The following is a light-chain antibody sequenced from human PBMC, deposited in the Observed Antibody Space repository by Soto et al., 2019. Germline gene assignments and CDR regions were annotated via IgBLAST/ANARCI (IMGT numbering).Light chain of an antibody. J-gene: IGKJ1*01. CDR1: QSVSSSR. CDR2: GAS. V-gene: IGKV3-20*01. CDR3: QQYGSSSWT. Sequence: EIVFTHSPGTLSLSPGDRATLSCRASQSVSSSRLAWYRQKPGQAPRLLIYGASSRATGIPDRFSGSGSGTDLTLTISRLEPEDFAVYYCQQYGSSSWTFGQGTKVDIK.